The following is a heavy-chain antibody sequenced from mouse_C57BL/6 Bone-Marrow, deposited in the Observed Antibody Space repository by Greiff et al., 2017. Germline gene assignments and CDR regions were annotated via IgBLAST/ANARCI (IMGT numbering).Heavy chain of an antibody. CDR3: ARLYYYGSDWYFDD. CDR1: GYTFTSYG. V-gene: IGHV1-81*01. D-gene: IGHD1-1*01. Sequence: VQLQQSGAELARPGASVKLSCKASGYTFTSYGIRWVKQRTGQGLEWIGEIDPRSGNTYYNQKFKGKATLTADKSSSTAYMELRSLTSEDSAVYFCARLYYYGSDWYFDDWGTGTTVTVSS. CDR2: IDPRSGNT. J-gene: IGHJ1*03.